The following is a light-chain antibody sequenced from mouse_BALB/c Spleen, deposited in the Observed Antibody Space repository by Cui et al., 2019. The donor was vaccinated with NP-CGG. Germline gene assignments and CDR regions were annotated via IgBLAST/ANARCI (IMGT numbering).Light chain of an antibody. J-gene: IGLJ1*01. V-gene: IGLV1*01. CDR1: IGTVTTSNY. Sequence: QAVVTQESAPTTSPGETVTLTCRSSIGTVTTSNYANWVQEKPDHLFTGLMGGTNNRAPGVPARFSGSLIGDKAALTITGAQTEDEAIYFCALWYSNHWVFGGGTKLTVL. CDR3: ALWYSNHWV. CDR2: GTN.